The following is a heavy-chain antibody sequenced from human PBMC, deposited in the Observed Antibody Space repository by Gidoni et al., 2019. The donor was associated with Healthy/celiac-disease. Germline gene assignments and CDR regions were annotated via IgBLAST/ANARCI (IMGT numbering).Heavy chain of an antibody. J-gene: IGHJ6*02. CDR2: IIPILGIA. CDR1: GGTFSSYT. CDR3: ARDREQWLVHYYYGMDV. Sequence: QVQLVQSGAEVKKPGSSVTVSCKASGGTFSSYTISWVRQAPGQGLEWMGRIIPILGIANYAQKFQDRVTITADKSTSTAYMELSSLRSEDTAVYYCARDREQWLVHYYYGMDVWGQGTTVTVSS. D-gene: IGHD6-19*01. V-gene: IGHV1-69*08.